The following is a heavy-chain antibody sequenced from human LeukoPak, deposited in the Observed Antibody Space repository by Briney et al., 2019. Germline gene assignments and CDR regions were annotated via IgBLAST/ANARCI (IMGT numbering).Heavy chain of an antibody. CDR1: GFTFSSYW. CDR2: ISGSGGST. D-gene: IGHD3-3*01. J-gene: IGHJ4*02. Sequence: GGSLRLSCAASGFTFSSYWMHWVRQAPGKGLEWVSAISGSGGSTYYADSVKGRFTISRDNSKNTLYLQMNSLRAEDTAVYYCAKDKGDFWSGYYFDYWGQGTLVTVSS. CDR3: AKDKGDFWSGYYFDY. V-gene: IGHV3-23*01.